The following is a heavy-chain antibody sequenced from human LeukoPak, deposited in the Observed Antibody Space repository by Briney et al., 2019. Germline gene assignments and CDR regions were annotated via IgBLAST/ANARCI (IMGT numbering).Heavy chain of an antibody. CDR3: ARDGRGDYCSGGSCLMFDP. CDR1: GFTFSSYS. V-gene: IGHV3-21*01. D-gene: IGHD2-15*01. Sequence: GGSLRLSCAASGFTFSSYSLNWVRQAPGKGLEWVSSISGSSSYIYYADSVKGRFTISRDNAKKSLFLQMNSLRAEDTAVYYCARDGRGDYCSGGSCLMFDPWGQGTLVTVSS. CDR2: ISGSSSYI. J-gene: IGHJ5*02.